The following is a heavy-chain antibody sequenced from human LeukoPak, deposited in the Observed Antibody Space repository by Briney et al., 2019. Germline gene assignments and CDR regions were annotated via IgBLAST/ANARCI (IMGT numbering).Heavy chain of an antibody. CDR2: ISSSSSYI. CDR1: GFTFSSYS. D-gene: IGHD3-10*01. J-gene: IGHJ3*02. Sequence: GGSLRLSCAASGFTFSSYSMNWVRQAPGKGLEWVSSISSSSSYIYYADSVKGRFTISRDNSKNTLYLQMNSLRAEDTAVYYCAKDVEDGSGTTYGNDAFDIWGQGTMVTVSS. V-gene: IGHV3-21*04. CDR3: AKDVEDGSGTTYGNDAFDI.